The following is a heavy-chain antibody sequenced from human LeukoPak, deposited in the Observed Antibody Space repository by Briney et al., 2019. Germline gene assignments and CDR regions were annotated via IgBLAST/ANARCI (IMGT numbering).Heavy chain of an antibody. Sequence: GGSLRLSCAASGFTFRDYSDYWMSWVRQAPGKGLEWVANIKQDGSEKYYVDSVKGRFTISRDNAKNSLFLQMNSLRAEDTAVYYCARVYGGTGAAFDYWGQGTLLTVSS. D-gene: IGHD4-23*01. CDR1: GFTFRDYSDYW. V-gene: IGHV3-7*01. J-gene: IGHJ4*02. CDR3: ARVYGGTGAAFDY. CDR2: IKQDGSEK.